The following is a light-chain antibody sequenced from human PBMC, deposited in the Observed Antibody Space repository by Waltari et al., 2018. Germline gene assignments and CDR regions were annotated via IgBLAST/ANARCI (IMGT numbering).Light chain of an antibody. CDR3: YSTDSSGDYGV. Sequence: SYELTQPPSVSVSPGQTARITCSGDALPKRFGYWYQQKSGQAPVLVIYEGSKRPSGIPERFAGSSLGTIATLTISGAQVEDEADYYCYSTDSSGDYGVFGGGTKLTVL. J-gene: IGLJ2*01. CDR1: ALPKRF. CDR2: EGS. V-gene: IGLV3-10*01.